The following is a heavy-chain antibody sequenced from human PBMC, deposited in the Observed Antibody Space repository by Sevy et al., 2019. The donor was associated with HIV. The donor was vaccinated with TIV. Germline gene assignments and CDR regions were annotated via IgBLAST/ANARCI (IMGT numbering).Heavy chain of an antibody. CDR1: GFTFSPYA. J-gene: IGHJ3*02. CDR3: AKGGGFDAFNI. V-gene: IGHV3-33*03. Sequence: GALRLSCAASGFTFSPYAMHWVRQAPGKGLEWVALIWHDGSKIYYVDSVKGRFTISRDNSKNTLYLQMNSLRAEDTAVYYCAKGGGFDAFNIWGRGTMVTVSS. CDR2: IWHDGSKI.